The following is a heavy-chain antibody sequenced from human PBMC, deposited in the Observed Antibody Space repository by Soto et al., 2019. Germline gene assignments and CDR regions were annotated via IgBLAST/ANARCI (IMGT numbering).Heavy chain of an antibody. CDR3: AAHMVGGGGDL. J-gene: IGHJ2*01. D-gene: IGHD3-10*01. Sequence: QVQLVQSGAEVKKPGSSVKVSCKASGGTFSSYTISWVRQAPGQGLEWMGRIIPILGIANYAQKFQGRVTITADKSTGTAYMELSSLRSEDTAVYYCAAHMVGGGGDLWGRGTLVTVSS. V-gene: IGHV1-69*02. CDR2: IIPILGIA. CDR1: GGTFSSYT.